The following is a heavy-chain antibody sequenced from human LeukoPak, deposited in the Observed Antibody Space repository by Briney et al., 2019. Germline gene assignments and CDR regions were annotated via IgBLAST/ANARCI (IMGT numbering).Heavy chain of an antibody. J-gene: IGHJ4*02. V-gene: IGHV3-30-3*01. CDR3: ARARGGNLPFDY. CDR1: GFTFSSYA. Sequence: GRSLRLSCAASGFTFSSYAMHWVRQAPGKGLEWVAVISYDGSNKYYADSVKGQFIISRDNAKKSLYLQMNSLRAEDTAVYYCARARGGNLPFDYWGQGTLVTVSS. CDR2: ISYDGSNK. D-gene: IGHD4-23*01.